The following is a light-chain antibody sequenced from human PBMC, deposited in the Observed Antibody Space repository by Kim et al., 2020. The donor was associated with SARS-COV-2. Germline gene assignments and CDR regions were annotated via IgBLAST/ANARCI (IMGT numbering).Light chain of an antibody. CDR2: QDS. J-gene: IGLJ3*02. CDR1: KLGNKY. CDR3: QAWDSSTAWV. Sequence: SYELTQPPSVSVSPGQTASITCSGDKLGNKYASXYQQKPGQSPVLLIYQDSKRPSGIPERFSGSNSGNTATLTISGTQAMDEADYYCQAWDSSTAWVFGG. V-gene: IGLV3-1*01.